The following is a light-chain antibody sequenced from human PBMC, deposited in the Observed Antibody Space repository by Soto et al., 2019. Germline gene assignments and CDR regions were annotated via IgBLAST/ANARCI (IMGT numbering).Light chain of an antibody. CDR2: DTS. V-gene: IGKV3-11*01. J-gene: IGKJ4*01. Sequence: EIVLTQSPATLSLSPGERATLSCRASQSVNKYVAWYQQKPGQAPRLLIYDTSNRATGIPARFSGSASGTDFTLTISSLEPEDFALYYCQQRSDWLFGGGTKVEI. CDR1: QSVNKY. CDR3: QQRSDWL.